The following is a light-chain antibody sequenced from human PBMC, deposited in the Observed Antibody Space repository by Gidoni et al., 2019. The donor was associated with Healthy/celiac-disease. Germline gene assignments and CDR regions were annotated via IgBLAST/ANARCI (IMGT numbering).Light chain of an antibody. V-gene: IGKV2-28*01. CDR1: QSLLHSNGYNY. Sequence: IVMTHSPLSLLVTPGEPASISCRSSQSLLHSNGYNYLDWYLQKPGQSPQLLIYLGSNRASGVPDRFSGSGSGTDFTLKISRVEAEDVGVYYCMQALQTPPGTFGPGTKVEIK. CDR3: MQALQTPPGT. J-gene: IGKJ3*01. CDR2: LGS.